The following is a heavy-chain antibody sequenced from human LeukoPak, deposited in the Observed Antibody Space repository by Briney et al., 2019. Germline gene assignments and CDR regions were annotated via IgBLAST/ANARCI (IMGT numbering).Heavy chain of an antibody. CDR3: ARSPGYSYGQDAFDI. V-gene: IGHV1-69*01. D-gene: IGHD5-18*01. CDR2: IIPIFGTA. CDR1: GGTFSSYA. J-gene: IGHJ3*02. Sequence: SVEVSCKASGGTFSSYAISWVRQAPGQGLEWMGGIIPIFGTANYAQKFQGRVTITADESTSTAYMELSSLRSEDTAVYYCARSPGYSYGQDAFDIWGQGTMVTVSS.